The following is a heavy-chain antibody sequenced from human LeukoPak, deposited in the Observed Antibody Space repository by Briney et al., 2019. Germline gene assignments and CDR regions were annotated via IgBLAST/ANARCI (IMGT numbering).Heavy chain of an antibody. Sequence: ASVKVSCKASGYTSTSYYMHWVRQAPGQGLEWMGIINPSGGSTSYAQKFQGRVTMTRDTSTSTVYMELSSLRSEDTAVYYCARGYYDFWSGYYTPTYYYYYGMDVWGQGTTVTVSS. J-gene: IGHJ6*02. CDR3: ARGYYDFWSGYYTPTYYYYYGMDV. CDR1: GYTSTSYY. D-gene: IGHD3-3*01. CDR2: INPSGGST. V-gene: IGHV1-46*01.